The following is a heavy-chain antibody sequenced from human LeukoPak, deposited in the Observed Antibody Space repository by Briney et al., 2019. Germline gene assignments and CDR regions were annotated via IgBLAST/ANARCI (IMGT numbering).Heavy chain of an antibody. CDR2: INHSGST. CDR1: GGSFSGYY. J-gene: IGHJ4*02. D-gene: IGHD3-10*01. CDR3: ARRDCYGSGSYSN. V-gene: IGHV4-34*01. Sequence: SETLSLTCAVYGGSFSGYYWSWIRQPPGKGLEWIGEINHSGSTNYNPSLKSRVTISVDTSKNQFSLKLSSVTATDTAVYYCARRDCYGSGSYSNWGQGTLVTVSS.